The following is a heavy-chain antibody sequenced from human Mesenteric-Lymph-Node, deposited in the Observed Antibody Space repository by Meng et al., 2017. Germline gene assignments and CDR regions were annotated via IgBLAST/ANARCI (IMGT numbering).Heavy chain of an antibody. D-gene: IGHD3-10*02. CDR3: ARDWGDVRGGFDF. V-gene: IGHV6-1*01. CDR2: TYYRSKYYN. J-gene: IGHJ4*02. CDR1: GDSVSSNSAA. Sequence: QGPRPPAGPGLVKPSQTPPPTCAISGDSVSSNSAAWNWIRQSPSRGLEWLGRTYYRSKYYNDYALSVKSRITINPDTSKNQFSLQLNSVTPEDTAIYYCARDWGDVRGGFDFWGQGTLVTVSS.